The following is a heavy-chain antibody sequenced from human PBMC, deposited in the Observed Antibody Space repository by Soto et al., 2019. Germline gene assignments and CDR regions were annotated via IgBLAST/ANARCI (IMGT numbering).Heavy chain of an antibody. CDR1: GFTFSSYA. J-gene: IGHJ6*02. D-gene: IGHD3-10*01. CDR3: AKGNYGSGYYGMDV. CDR2: ISGSGGST. V-gene: IGHV3-23*01. Sequence: WGSLRLSCAASGFTFSSYAMSWVRQAPGKGLEWVSAISGSGGSTYYADSVKGRFTISRDNSKNTLYLQMNSLRAEDTAVYYCAKGNYGSGYYGMDVWGQGTTVTVS.